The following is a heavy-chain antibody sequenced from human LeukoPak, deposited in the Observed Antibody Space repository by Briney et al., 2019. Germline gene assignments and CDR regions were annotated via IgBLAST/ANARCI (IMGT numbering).Heavy chain of an antibody. D-gene: IGHD3-9*01. CDR3: ATTYYDILTGYPRPTDYYYYGMDV. CDR2: INPSGGST. Sequence: GASVKVSCKASGYTFTSYYMHWVRQAPGQGLEWMGIINPSGGSTSYAQKFQGRVTMTRDTSTSTVYMELSSLRSEDTAVYYCATTYYDILTGYPRPTDYYYYGMDVWGQGTTVTVSS. CDR1: GYTFTSYY. V-gene: IGHV1-46*01. J-gene: IGHJ6*02.